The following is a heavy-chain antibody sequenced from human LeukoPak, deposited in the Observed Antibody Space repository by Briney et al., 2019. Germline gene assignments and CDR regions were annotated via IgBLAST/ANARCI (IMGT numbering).Heavy chain of an antibody. V-gene: IGHV1-3*01. J-gene: IGHJ6*02. CDR3: ARDRRPRDYYYYYGMDV. CDR1: GYTLTSYA. Sequence: ASVKVSCKASGYTLTSYAMHWVRQAPGQRLEWMGWINAGNGNTKYSQKFQGRVSITRDTSASTAYMELSSLRSDDTAVYYCARDRRPRDYYYYYGMDVWGQGTTVTVSS. CDR2: INAGNGNT.